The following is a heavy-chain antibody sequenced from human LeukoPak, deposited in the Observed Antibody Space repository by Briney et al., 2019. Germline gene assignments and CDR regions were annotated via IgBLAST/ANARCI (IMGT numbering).Heavy chain of an antibody. CDR2: IKQDGSEK. J-gene: IGHJ6*04. D-gene: IGHD3-9*01. CDR3: ARVGDPYYDILTGYPLDV. V-gene: IGHV3-7*01. Sequence: GGSLRLSCAASGFAFSSYWMSWVRQAPGKGLEWVANIKQDGSEKYYVDSEKGRFTISRDNAKNSLYLQMNSLRAEDAAVYYCARVGDPYYDILTGYPLDVWGKGTTVTISS. CDR1: GFAFSSYW.